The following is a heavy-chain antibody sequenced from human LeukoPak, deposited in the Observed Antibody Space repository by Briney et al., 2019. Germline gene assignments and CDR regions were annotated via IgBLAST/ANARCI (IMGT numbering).Heavy chain of an antibody. D-gene: IGHD3-10*01. Sequence: GGSLRLSCATSGFTFVEYTIVWVRQAPGKGLEWVGFIKSREDGGTTAYAASVEGRFTISRDDSKSIAYLQLNSLKSEDTAVYYCTLSGAGWGLGTLVTVSS. V-gene: IGHV3-49*04. CDR3: TLSGAG. CDR1: GFTFVEYT. J-gene: IGHJ4*02. CDR2: IKSREDGGTT.